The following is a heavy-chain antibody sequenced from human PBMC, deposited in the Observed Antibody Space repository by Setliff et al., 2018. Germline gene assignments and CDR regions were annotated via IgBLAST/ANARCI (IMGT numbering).Heavy chain of an antibody. CDR2: IYYSGST. Sequence: SETLSLTCTVSGGSISSSSYYWGWIRQPPGKGLEWIGSIYYSGSTYYNPSLKSRVTISVDTSKNQFSMKLSSVTAADTAVYYCARVNQYSSVWYNYYYGMDVWGQGTTVTVSS. CDR3: ARVNQYSSVWYNYYYGMDV. CDR1: GGSISSSSYY. V-gene: IGHV4-39*07. D-gene: IGHD6-19*01. J-gene: IGHJ6*02.